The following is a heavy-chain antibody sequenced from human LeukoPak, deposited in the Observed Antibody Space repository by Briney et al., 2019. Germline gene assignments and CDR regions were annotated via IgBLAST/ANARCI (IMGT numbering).Heavy chain of an antibody. CDR1: GFTFNTYP. CDR3: AKDGGNNVVVVAALHY. D-gene: IGHD2-15*01. CDR2: ISGSGGST. J-gene: IGHJ4*02. Sequence: PGGSLRLSCAASGFTFNTYPMTWVRQAPGKGLEWVSSISGSGGSTNYADSVKGRFTISRDNSKNTLFLQMNSLRAEDTAVYYCAKDGGNNVVVVAALHYWGQGTLVTVSS. V-gene: IGHV3-23*01.